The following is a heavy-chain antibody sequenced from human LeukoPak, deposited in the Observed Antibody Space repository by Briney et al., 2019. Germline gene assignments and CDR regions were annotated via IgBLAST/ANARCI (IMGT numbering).Heavy chain of an antibody. CDR2: IYHSGST. V-gene: IGHV4-38-2*02. D-gene: IGHD3-9*01. J-gene: IGHJ4*02. Sequence: MASETLSLTCTVSGYSISSGYYWGWIRQPPGKGLEWIGSIYHSGSTYYNPSLKSRVTISVDTSKNQFSLKLSSVTAADTAVYYCARQAQYYDILTGYRMDYYFDYWGQGTLVTVSS. CDR1: GYSISSGYY. CDR3: ARQAQYYDILTGYRMDYYFDY.